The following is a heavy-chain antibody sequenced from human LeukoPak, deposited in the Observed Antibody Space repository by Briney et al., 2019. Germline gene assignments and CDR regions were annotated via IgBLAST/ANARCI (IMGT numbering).Heavy chain of an antibody. CDR3: ARHRCSGGSCFLRGFDV. Sequence: SETLSLTCTVSGGSISSYYWSWIRQPPGKGLEWIGYIYYSGSTNYNPSLKSRVTISVDTSKNQFSLKLSSLTAADTAVYYCARHRCSGGSCFLRGFDVWGQGTMVTVSS. V-gene: IGHV4-59*08. CDR2: IYYSGST. J-gene: IGHJ3*01. CDR1: GGSISSYY. D-gene: IGHD2-15*01.